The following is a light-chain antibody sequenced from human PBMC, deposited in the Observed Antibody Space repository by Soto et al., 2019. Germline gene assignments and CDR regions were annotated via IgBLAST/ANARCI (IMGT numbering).Light chain of an antibody. V-gene: IGLV2-11*01. CDR2: DVT. Sequence: QSALTQPRSVSGSPGQSVTISCTGTSSDVGGYNYVSWYQQHPGKAPKLMIYDVTKRPSGAPDRFSGSKSGNTASLTISGLQAEDEADYYCCSYAGITRVFGTGTKVTVL. CDR3: CSYAGITRV. CDR1: SSDVGGYNY. J-gene: IGLJ1*01.